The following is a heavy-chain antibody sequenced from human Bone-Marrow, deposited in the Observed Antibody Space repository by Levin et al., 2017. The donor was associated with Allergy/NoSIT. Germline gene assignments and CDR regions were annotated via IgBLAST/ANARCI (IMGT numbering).Heavy chain of an antibody. CDR2: ISSSSSYT. CDR3: AREFQYCSGGSCYRINFDY. CDR1: GFTFSDYY. J-gene: IGHJ4*02. D-gene: IGHD2-15*01. V-gene: IGHV3-11*06. Sequence: GESLKISCAASGFTFSDYYMSWIRQAPGKGLEWVSYISSSSSYTNYADSVKGRFTISRDNAKNSLYLQMNSLRAEDTAVYYCAREFQYCSGGSCYRINFDYWGQGTLVTVSS.